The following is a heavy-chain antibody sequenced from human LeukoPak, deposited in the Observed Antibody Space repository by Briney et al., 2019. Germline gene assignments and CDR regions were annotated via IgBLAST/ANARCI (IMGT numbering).Heavy chain of an antibody. D-gene: IGHD2-15*01. CDR3: AKWSDAFDI. CDR2: ISSSSSTI. CDR1: GFTFSSYI. V-gene: IGHV3-48*04. Sequence: TGGSLRLSCAASGFTFSSYIMNWVRQTPGKGLEWVSSISSSSSTIYYADSVKGRFTISRDNAKNSLYLQMNSLRAEDTAVYYCAKWSDAFDIWGQGTMVTVSS. J-gene: IGHJ3*02.